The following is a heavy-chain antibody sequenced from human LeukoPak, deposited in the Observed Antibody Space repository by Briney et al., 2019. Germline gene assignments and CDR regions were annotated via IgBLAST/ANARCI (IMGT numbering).Heavy chain of an antibody. CDR2: IYYSGST. CDR1: GGFISSSSYY. D-gene: IGHD6-13*01. V-gene: IGHV4-39*07. Sequence: SETMSPTWTVSGGFISSSSYYWGWIPQPPGKGLEWIGSIYYSGSTYYNPSLKSRVTISVDTSKTQFSLKLSSVTAADTAVYYCARDSSSSWYNWFDPWGQGTLVTVSS. CDR3: ARDSSSSWYNWFDP. J-gene: IGHJ5*02.